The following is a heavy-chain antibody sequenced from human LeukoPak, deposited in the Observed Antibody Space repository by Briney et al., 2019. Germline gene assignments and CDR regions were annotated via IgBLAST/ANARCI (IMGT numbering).Heavy chain of an antibody. CDR3: TTGLDTAMVNHYYMDV. J-gene: IGHJ6*03. Sequence: PGGSLRLSCAASGFTFRKAWMSWVRPAPGKGLEWVGRIKSKTDGGTTDYAAPVKGRFTISRDDSKNTLYLQMNSPKTEDTAVYYCTTGLDTAMVNHYYMDVWGKGPRSPSP. CDR1: GFTFRKAW. D-gene: IGHD5-18*01. V-gene: IGHV3-15*01. CDR2: IKSKTDGGTT.